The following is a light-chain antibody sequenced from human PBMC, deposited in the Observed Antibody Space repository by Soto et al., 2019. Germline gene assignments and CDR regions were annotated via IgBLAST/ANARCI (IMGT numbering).Light chain of an antibody. CDR3: QQDYNLPT. Sequence: PGARVTLSCRASQSVSSSYLTWYQQKPGQAPRLLIYGASTRATSIPARFSGSGSGTDFTLTISSLQPEDFAVYYCQQDYNLPTFGQGTKVDI. CDR1: QSVSSSY. CDR2: GAS. V-gene: IGKV3D-7*01. J-gene: IGKJ1*01.